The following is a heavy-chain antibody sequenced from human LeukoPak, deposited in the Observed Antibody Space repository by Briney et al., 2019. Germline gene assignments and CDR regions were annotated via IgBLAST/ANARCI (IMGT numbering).Heavy chain of an antibody. CDR3: ARRYCSGGSCYSSRGDWFDP. Sequence: GGSLRLSCAASGFTFSNFGMHWVRQAPVKGLEWVAVIWYDGSNKYYADSVKGRFTISRDNSRNTLYLQMNSLRAEDTAVYYCARRYCSGGSCYSSRGDWFDPWGQGTLVTVSP. CDR2: IWYDGSNK. J-gene: IGHJ5*02. D-gene: IGHD2-15*01. V-gene: IGHV3-33*01. CDR1: GFTFSNFG.